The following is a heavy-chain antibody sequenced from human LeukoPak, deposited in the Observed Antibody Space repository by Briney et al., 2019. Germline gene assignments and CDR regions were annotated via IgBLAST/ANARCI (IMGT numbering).Heavy chain of an antibody. CDR1: GFTFSSYS. D-gene: IGHD3-3*01. CDR3: AKVWKFLEWYGFWDV. J-gene: IGHJ6*04. Sequence: GGSLRLSCAASGFTFSSYSMNWVRQAPGKGLEWVSYISSSSGSTTHYADSVKGRFTISRDNAKNSLYLQMNSLRAEDTAVYYCAKVWKFLEWYGFWDVWGKGTTVTVSS. V-gene: IGHV3-48*04. CDR2: ISSSSGSTT.